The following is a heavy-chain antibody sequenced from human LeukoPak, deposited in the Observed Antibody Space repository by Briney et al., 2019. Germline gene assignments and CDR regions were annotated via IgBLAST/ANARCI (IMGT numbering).Heavy chain of an antibody. CDR3: AKHCERHDGVWCFDY. Sequence: PGGSLRLSCAASGFTFSTYAMSWVRQAPGKGLEWASVIKSGTSDTYYGDSVRGRFTISRDNSKNTLYLQMNSLRAEDTAVYYCAKHCERHDGVWCFDYWGLGTLVTVSS. J-gene: IGHJ4*02. V-gene: IGHV3-23*03. CDR1: GFTFSTYA. CDR2: IKSGTSDT. D-gene: IGHD2-8*01.